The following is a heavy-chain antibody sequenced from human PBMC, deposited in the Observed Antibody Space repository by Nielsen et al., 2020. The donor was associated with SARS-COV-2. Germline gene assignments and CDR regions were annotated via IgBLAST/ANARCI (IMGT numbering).Heavy chain of an antibody. CDR2: IYYSGST. Sequence: WIRQPPGKGLEWIGYIYYSGSTNYNPSLKSRLTISVDTSKNQFSLKLSSVTAADTAVYYCARMATVETYYYGSGSYLPRPRDAFDIWGQGTMVTVS. D-gene: IGHD3-10*01. J-gene: IGHJ3*02. V-gene: IGHV4-59*08. CDR3: ARMATVETYYYGSGSYLPRPRDAFDI.